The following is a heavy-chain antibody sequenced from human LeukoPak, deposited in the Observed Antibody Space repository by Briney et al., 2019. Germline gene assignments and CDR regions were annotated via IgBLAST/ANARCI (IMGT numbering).Heavy chain of an antibody. CDR3: ARAQTIAAAEDAFDI. J-gene: IGHJ3*02. CDR2: IYYSGST. CDR1: GGSISSYY. D-gene: IGHD6-13*01. V-gene: IGHV4-59*01. Sequence: SETLSLTCTVSGGSISSYYWSWIRQPPGKGLKWIGYIYYSGSTSYSPSLRSRVTISVDTSKNQFSLKLSSVTAADTAVYYCARAQTIAAAEDAFDIWGQGTMVTVSS.